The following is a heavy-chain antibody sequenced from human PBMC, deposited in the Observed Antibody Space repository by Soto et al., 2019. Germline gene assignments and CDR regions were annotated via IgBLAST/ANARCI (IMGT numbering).Heavy chain of an antibody. V-gene: IGHV3-30-3*01. Sequence: GGSLRLSCAASGFTFSSYAMHWVRQAPGKGLEWVAVISYDGSNKYYADSVKGRFTISRDNSKNTLYPQMNSLRAEDTAVYYCARDPSGSYYFDYWGQGTLVTVSS. D-gene: IGHD1-26*01. CDR1: GFTFSSYA. J-gene: IGHJ4*02. CDR2: ISYDGSNK. CDR3: ARDPSGSYYFDY.